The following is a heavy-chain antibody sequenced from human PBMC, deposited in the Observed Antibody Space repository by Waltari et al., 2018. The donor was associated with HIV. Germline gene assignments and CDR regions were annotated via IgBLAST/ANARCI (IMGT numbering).Heavy chain of an antibody. D-gene: IGHD6-13*01. CDR1: GYSFTSYC. CDR2: IYPGDAES. V-gene: IGHV5-51*03. J-gene: IGHJ3*02. Sequence: EVQLVQSVAEAKKPGESLKTSCKGSGYSFTSYCIGRVRSLPGKALEWMGIIYPGDAESRYRPSFQGQVTNSADKSISTAYLQWSSLKASDTAMYYRARARKGLLAAAGTGGAFDIWGQGTMVTVSS. CDR3: ARARKGLLAAAGTGGAFDI.